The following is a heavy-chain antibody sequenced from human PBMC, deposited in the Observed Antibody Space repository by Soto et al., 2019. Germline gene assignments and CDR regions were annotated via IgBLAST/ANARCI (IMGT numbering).Heavy chain of an antibody. Sequence: PGGSLRLSCAASGFTFSSYSMNWVRQAPGKGLEWVSSISSSSSYIYYADSVKGRFTISRDNAKNPLYLQMNSLRAEDTAVYYCARDRSSPPLEDYGMDVWGQGTTVTVSS. CDR3: ARDRSSPPLEDYGMDV. V-gene: IGHV3-21*01. D-gene: IGHD6-13*01. J-gene: IGHJ6*02. CDR1: GFTFSSYS. CDR2: ISSSSSYI.